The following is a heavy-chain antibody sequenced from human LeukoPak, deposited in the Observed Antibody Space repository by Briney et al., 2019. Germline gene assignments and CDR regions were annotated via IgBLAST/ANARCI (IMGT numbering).Heavy chain of an antibody. CDR3: AREGRDGYNFGY. Sequence: SGGSLRLSCAASGFTFSSYGMHWVRQAPGKGLEWVAVIWYDGSNKYYADSVKGRFTISRDNSKNTLYLQMNSLRAEDTAVYYCAREGRDGYNFGYWGQGTLVTVSS. CDR1: GFTFSSYG. V-gene: IGHV3-33*01. D-gene: IGHD5-24*01. J-gene: IGHJ4*02. CDR2: IWYDGSNK.